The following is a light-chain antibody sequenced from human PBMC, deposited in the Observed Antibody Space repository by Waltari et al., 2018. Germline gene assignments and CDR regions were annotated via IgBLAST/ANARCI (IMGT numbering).Light chain of an antibody. J-gene: IGKJ4*01. CDR1: QSVSTY. CDR2: DAS. CDR3: QERSNWPGGS. Sequence: EIVLTQSPATLSLSPGASVTLSCRASQSVSTYLAWYQQKPGQAPRLLIYDASTRATGIPARFVGSGSETDFTLTISRLESEDFAVYYCQERSNWPGGSFGGGTKVEIK. V-gene: IGKV3-11*01.